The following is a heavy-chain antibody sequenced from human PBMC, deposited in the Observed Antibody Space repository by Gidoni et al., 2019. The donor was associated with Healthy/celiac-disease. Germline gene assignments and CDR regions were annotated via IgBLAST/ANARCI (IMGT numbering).Heavy chain of an antibody. CDR1: GDSVSSNSAA. J-gene: IGHJ5*02. D-gene: IGHD3-10*01. V-gene: IGHV6-1*01. Sequence: QVQLQQSGPGLVKPSQTLSLTCAISGDSVSSNSAAWTWIRQSPSRGLEWLGRTYYRSKWYNDYAVSVKSRITINPDTSKIQFSLQLNSVTPEDTAVYYCARDGYYGSGSYWWTYWFDPWGQGTLVTVSS. CDR3: ARDGYYGSGSYWWTYWFDP. CDR2: TYYRSKWYN.